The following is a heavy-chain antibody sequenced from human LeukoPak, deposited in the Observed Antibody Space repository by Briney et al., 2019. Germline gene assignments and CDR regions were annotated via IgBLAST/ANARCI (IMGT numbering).Heavy chain of an antibody. CDR2: IYFRGST. V-gene: IGHV4-31*01. D-gene: IGHD5-12*01. Sequence: SETLSLTCTVSGGSISSGGYYWSWGRQHAGRGREWVGYIYFRGSTYSPPSLQRPVTISLDPSKHQFSLKLSSVPAAHTAVYYCARARSDIVATIPIWFAYWGQGTLVTVSS. CDR3: ARARSDIVATIPIWFAY. J-gene: IGHJ4*02. CDR1: GGSISSGGYY.